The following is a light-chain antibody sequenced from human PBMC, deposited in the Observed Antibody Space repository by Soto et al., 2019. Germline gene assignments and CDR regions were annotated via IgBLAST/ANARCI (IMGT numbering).Light chain of an antibody. Sequence: EFVFTQSPGTLSLSHGARATLSCRASQSLTNSFMAWYQQKPGQAHRLLIYDTSSRASGIPDRFSGSGYGTDGTLTLCRLEPEDGAVLDGQQYGTSEIIFGQGTRREIK. CDR2: DTS. CDR1: QSLTNSF. J-gene: IGKJ5*01. V-gene: IGKV3-20*01. CDR3: QQYGTSEII.